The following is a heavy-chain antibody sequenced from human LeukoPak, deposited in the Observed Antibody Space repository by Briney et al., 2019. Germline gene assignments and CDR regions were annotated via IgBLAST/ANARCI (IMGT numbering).Heavy chain of an antibody. CDR1: GYTFTNFY. CDR3: ARGAPGYSYGF. CDR2: INPSGGST. Sequence: ASVKVSCKASGYTFTNFYIHWVRQAPGQGLEWMGIINPSGGSTSYAQKFQGRVTMTRDTSTSTLYMELSSLGSEDTAVYYCARGAPGYSYGFWGQGTLVTVSS. V-gene: IGHV1-46*01. D-gene: IGHD5-18*01. J-gene: IGHJ4*02.